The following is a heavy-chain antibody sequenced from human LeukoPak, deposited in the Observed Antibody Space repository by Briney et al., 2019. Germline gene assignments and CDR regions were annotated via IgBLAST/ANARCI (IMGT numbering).Heavy chain of an antibody. CDR3: ARQSGSYYYYMDV. J-gene: IGHJ6*03. CDR1: GGSFSDYY. D-gene: IGHD1-26*01. CDR2: LNHSGST. V-gene: IGHV4-34*01. Sequence: SETLSLTCAVYGGSFSDYYWSWIRQPPGKGLEWIGELNHSGSTNYNPSLKSRVTISVDTSKNQFSLKLSSVTAADTAVYYCARQSGSYYYYMDVWGKGTTVTISS.